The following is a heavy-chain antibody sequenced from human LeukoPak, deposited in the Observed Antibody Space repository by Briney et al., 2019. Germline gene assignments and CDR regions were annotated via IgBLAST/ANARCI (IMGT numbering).Heavy chain of an antibody. J-gene: IGHJ4*02. V-gene: IGHV6-1*01. D-gene: IGHD4-17*01. CDR2: TYYRSKWYN. Sequence: SQTLSLTCAISGDTVSSNSAAWNWISQSPSRGLEWLGRTYYRSKWYNDYAVSVKSRITINPDTSENQFSLQLNSVTPEDTAVYYCARDAYGDYGYFDYWGQGTLVTVSS. CDR3: ARDAYGDYGYFDY. CDR1: GDTVSSNSAA.